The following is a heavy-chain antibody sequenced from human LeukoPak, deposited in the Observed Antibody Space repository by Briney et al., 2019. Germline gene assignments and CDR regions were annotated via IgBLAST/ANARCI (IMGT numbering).Heavy chain of an antibody. CDR2: ISAYNGNT. CDR3: ARVPTNRVYVIKDYFDY. D-gene: IGHD2-8*01. CDR1: GYTFTNYG. V-gene: IGHV1-18*01. J-gene: IGHJ4*02. Sequence: ASVKVSCKASGYTFTNYGISWVRQAPGQGLEWMGWISAYNGNTNYAQKLQGRVTMTTDTSTSTAYMELRSLRSDNTAVYYCARVPTNRVYVIKDYFDYWGQGTLVTVSS.